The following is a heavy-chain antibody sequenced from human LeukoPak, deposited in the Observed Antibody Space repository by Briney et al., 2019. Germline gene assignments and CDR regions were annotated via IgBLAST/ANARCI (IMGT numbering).Heavy chain of an antibody. CDR1: GGSISSGSYY. Sequence: PSETLSLTCTVSGGSISSGSYYWSWIRQPAGKGLEWIGRIYTSGSTNYNPSLKSRVTISVDTSKNQFSLKLSSVTAADTAVYYCARQSPVLSIAVADGLGYWGQGTLVTVSS. CDR2: IYTSGST. CDR3: ARQSPVLSIAVADGLGY. D-gene: IGHD6-19*01. J-gene: IGHJ4*02. V-gene: IGHV4-61*02.